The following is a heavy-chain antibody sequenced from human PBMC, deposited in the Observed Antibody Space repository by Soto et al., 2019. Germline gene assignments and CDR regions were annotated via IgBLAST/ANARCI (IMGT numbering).Heavy chain of an antibody. V-gene: IGHV5-51*01. CDR2: SDPAGSDT. CDR3: TRDLAYGGNSAALDI. J-gene: IGHJ3*02. CDR1: GYNVTTYL. Sequence: GESRKISCKASGYNVTTYLIVWVRQMPGKGLELMGVSDPAGSDTRYRPPFQGQATASADRSINTAYLQWSSLKASDTAMYYCTRDLAYGGNSAALDIWGQGTLVTVS. D-gene: IGHD4-17*01.